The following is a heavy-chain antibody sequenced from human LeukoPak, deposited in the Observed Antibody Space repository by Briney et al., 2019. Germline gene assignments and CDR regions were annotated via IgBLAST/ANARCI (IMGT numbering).Heavy chain of an antibody. V-gene: IGHV1-3*01. J-gene: IGHJ4*02. D-gene: IGHD6-19*01. CDR2: INVDNGNT. CDR3: AGDKAQWLASIDY. CDR1: GYTFTSYT. Sequence: ASVKVSCKASGYTFTSYTMHWVRQAPGQRLEWMGWINVDNGNTKCSQKFQGRVTITRDTSASTAYMELSSLTSEDTAVYYCAGDKAQWLASIDYWGQGTLVTVSS.